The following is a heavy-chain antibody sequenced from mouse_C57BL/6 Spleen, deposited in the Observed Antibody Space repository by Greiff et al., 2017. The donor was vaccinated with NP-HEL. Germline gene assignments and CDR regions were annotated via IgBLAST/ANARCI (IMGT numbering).Heavy chain of an antibody. CDR3: ARDTDSSGYDYFDY. V-gene: IGHV5-4*01. D-gene: IGHD3-2*02. CDR1: GFTFSSYA. CDR2: ISDGGSYT. Sequence: DVQLVESGGGLVKPGGSLKLSCAASGFTFSSYAMSWVRQTPEKRLEWVATISDGGSYTYYPDNVKGRFTISRDNAKNNLYLQMSHLKSEDTAMYYCARDTDSSGYDYFDYWGQGTTLTVSS. J-gene: IGHJ2*01.